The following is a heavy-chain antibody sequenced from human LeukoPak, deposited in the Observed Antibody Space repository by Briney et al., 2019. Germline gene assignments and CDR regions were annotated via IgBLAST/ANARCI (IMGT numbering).Heavy chain of an antibody. CDR1: GFTFSSYG. CDR2: ISYDGSNK. J-gene: IGHJ4*02. Sequence: GGSLRLSCAASGFTFSSYGMHWVRQAPGKGLEWVAVISYDGSNKYYADSVKGRFTISRDNSKNTLYLQMNSLRAEDTAVYYCAEVFRLGLYSSSYFDYWGQGTLVTVSS. V-gene: IGHV3-30*18. CDR3: AEVFRLGLYSSSYFDY. D-gene: IGHD6-13*01.